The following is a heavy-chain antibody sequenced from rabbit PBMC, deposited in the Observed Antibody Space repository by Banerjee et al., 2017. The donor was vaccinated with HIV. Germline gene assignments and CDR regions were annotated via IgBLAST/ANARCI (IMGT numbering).Heavy chain of an antibody. J-gene: IGHJ4*01. CDR1: GFTLSSYW. Sequence: QEQLVESGGGLVQPEGSLTLTCTASGFTLSSYWMCWVRQAPGKGLEWIGCIYAGSSGTTYYASWAKGRFSISKNSTTVTLQMTSLTAADTATYFCARGGNIFGGDDYGDSNLWGPGTLVTVS. CDR2: IYAGSSGTT. CDR3: ARGGNIFGGDDYGDSNL. D-gene: IGHD2-1*01. V-gene: IGHV1S45*01.